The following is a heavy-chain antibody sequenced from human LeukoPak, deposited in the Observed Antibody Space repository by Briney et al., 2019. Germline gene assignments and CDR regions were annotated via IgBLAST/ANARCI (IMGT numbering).Heavy chain of an antibody. J-gene: IGHJ4*02. Sequence: GGSLRLSCAASGFTFSNAWMSWVRQAPGKGLEWVSSSSSSSSYIYYADSVKGRFTISRDNAKNSLYLQMNSLRAEDTAVYYCAGSYYDFWSGYSFDYWGQGTLVTVSS. CDR1: GFTFSNAW. D-gene: IGHD3-3*01. CDR3: AGSYYDFWSGYSFDY. V-gene: IGHV3-21*01. CDR2: SSSSSSYI.